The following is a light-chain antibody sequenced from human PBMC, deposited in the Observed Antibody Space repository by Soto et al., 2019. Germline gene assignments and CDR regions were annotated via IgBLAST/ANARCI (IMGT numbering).Light chain of an antibody. Sequence: DIQMTQSPSSLSASVGDRVTITCQASQDISNYLNWYQQKPGKAPKLLIYDASNLETGVPSRFSGSGSGTYFTFTISSLQPEDIATYYCQQSYNLPAHTFGGGTKVEIK. CDR3: QQSYNLPAHT. J-gene: IGKJ4*01. V-gene: IGKV1-33*01. CDR2: DAS. CDR1: QDISNY.